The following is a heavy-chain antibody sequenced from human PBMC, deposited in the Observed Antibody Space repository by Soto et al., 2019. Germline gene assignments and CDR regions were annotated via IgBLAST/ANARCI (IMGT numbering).Heavy chain of an antibody. V-gene: IGHV3-11*01. D-gene: IGHD4-17*01. CDR1: GFTFSDYY. CDR3: ARIPSTEDYYYYYGMDV. CDR2: ISSSGSTI. Sequence: GGSLRLSCAASGFTFSDYYMSWIRQAPGKGLEWVSYISSSGSTIYYADSVKGRFTISRDNAKNSLYLQMNSLRAEDTAVYYCARIPSTEDYYYYYGMDVWGQGTTVTSP. J-gene: IGHJ6*02.